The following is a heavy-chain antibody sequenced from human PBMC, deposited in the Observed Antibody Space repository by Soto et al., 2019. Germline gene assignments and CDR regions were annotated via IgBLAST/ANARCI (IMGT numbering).Heavy chain of an antibody. CDR1: GGSFSGYY. CDR2: INHSGST. D-gene: IGHD2-21*01. J-gene: IGHJ6*02. V-gene: IGHV4-34*01. Sequence: SETLSLTCAVYGGSFSGYYWSWIRQPPGKGLEWIGEINHSGSTNYNPSLKSRVTISVDTSKNQFSLKLSSVTAADTAVYYCARGYEGRDGYSLIPKNYYYYGMDVWGQGTTVTVSS. CDR3: ARGYEGRDGYSLIPKNYYYYGMDV.